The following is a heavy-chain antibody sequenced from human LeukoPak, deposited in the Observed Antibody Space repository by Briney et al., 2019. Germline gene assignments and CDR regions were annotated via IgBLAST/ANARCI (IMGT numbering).Heavy chain of an antibody. D-gene: IGHD3-9*01. V-gene: IGHV4-31*03. CDR1: GGSISSGGYY. CDR2: IYYSGST. J-gene: IGHJ3*02. Sequence: PSETLSLTCTVSGGSISSGGYYWSWIRQHPGKGLEWIGYIYYSGSTYYNPSLKSRVTISVDTSKNQFSLKLSSVTAADTAVYYCAREGPIVDWSSFDIWGQGTMVTVSS. CDR3: AREGPIVDWSSFDI.